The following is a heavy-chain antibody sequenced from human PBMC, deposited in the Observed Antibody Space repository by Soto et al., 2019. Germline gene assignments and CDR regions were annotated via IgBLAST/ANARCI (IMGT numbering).Heavy chain of an antibody. CDR2: ISSSSSTI. Sequence: GGSLRLSCAASGFTFSSYSMNWVRQAPGKGLEWVSYISSSSSTIYYADSVKGRFTISRDNAKNSLYLQMNSLRAEDTAVYYCAREATDSYCSSTSCFHWAYYYYMDVWGKGTRSPSP. V-gene: IGHV3-48*01. CDR3: AREATDSYCSSTSCFHWAYYYYMDV. J-gene: IGHJ6*03. D-gene: IGHD2-2*01. CDR1: GFTFSSYS.